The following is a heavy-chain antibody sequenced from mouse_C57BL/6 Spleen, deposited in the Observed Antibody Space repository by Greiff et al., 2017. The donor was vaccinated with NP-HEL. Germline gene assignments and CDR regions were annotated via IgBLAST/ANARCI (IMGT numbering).Heavy chain of an antibody. V-gene: IGHV1-55*01. Sequence: QVQLQQPGAELVKPGASVKMSCKASGYTFTSYWITWVKQRPGQGLEWIGDIYPGSGSTNYNEKFKSKATLTVDTSSSTAYMQLSSLTSEDSAVYYCAREESPVRYFDVWGTGTTVTVSS. J-gene: IGHJ1*03. CDR1: GYTFTSYW. CDR2: IYPGSGST. CDR3: AREESPVRYFDV.